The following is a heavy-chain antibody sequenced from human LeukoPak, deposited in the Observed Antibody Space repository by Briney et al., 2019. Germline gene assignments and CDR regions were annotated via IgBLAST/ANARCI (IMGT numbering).Heavy chain of an antibody. D-gene: IGHD2-8*01. CDR3: ARELAYGLYVDY. CDR1: GGSISGGVYS. V-gene: IGHV4-31*03. J-gene: IGHJ4*02. Sequence: PSETLSLTCSVSGGSISGGVYSWNWIRQHPGKGLEWIGYIFSSGSSFYNPSLKSRVSISVDTSTNQFSLKLNSVTAADTALYYCARELAYGLYVDYWGQGTLVTVSS. CDR2: IFSSGSS.